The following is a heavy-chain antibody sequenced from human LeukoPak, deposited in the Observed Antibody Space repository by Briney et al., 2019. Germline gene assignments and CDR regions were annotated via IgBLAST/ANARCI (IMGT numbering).Heavy chain of an antibody. CDR2: IYYRGST. V-gene: IGHV4-59*01. D-gene: IGHD4-17*01. CDR3: ARGGDYGDLRYFDY. Sequence: SGTLSLTCTVSRGSINNYYWSWIRQPPGKGLEWIGYIYYRGSTNYNPSLKSRVTFSVDTSKNQFSLKLSSVTAADTAVYYCARGGDYGDLRYFDYWGQGTLVTVSS. CDR1: RGSINNYY. J-gene: IGHJ4*02.